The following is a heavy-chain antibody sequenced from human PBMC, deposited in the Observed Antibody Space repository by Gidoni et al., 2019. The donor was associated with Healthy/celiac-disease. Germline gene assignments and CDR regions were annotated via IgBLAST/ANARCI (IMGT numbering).Heavy chain of an antibody. D-gene: IGHD1-20*01. V-gene: IGHV3-23*01. CDR2: ISGSGRST. Sequence: EVQLLESGGGLVQPGGSLRLSCAAPGCTCRSCARSWVRQAPGKGLEWVSAISGSGRSTYSADSVKGRFTISRDNSKNTLYLQMNSLRAEDTAVYYCAVGITGTTGYYYYYGMDVWGKGPTVTVSS. CDR3: AVGITGTTGYYYYYGMDV. J-gene: IGHJ6*04. CDR1: GCTCRSCA.